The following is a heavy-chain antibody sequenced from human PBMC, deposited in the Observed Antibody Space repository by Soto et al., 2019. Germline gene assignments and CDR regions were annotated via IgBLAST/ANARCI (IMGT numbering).Heavy chain of an antibody. D-gene: IGHD3-22*01. CDR1: GYTFTSYG. Sequence: QVQLVQSGAEVKKPGASVKVSCKASGYTFTSYGISWVRQAPGQGLEWMGWISAYNGNTNYAQKLQGRVTMTTDTSTSTAYMELRSLRSDDTAVYYCARDRPTYPRYYYDSSGSHEYGLFDDWGQGTLVTVSS. J-gene: IGHJ4*02. CDR3: ARDRPTYPRYYYDSSGSHEYGLFDD. V-gene: IGHV1-18*04. CDR2: ISAYNGNT.